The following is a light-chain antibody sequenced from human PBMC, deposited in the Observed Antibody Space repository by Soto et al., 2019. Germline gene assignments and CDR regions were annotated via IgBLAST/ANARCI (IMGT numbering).Light chain of an antibody. Sequence: QLVLTQPPSASGTPGQRVTISCSGSSSNIGSNTVNWYQQLPGTAPKLLIYSNNQRLSGVPDRFSGSKSGTSASLAISGLQSEDEADYYCAAWDDSLNGVVFGGGTKLTVL. V-gene: IGLV1-44*01. CDR1: SSNIGSNT. J-gene: IGLJ2*01. CDR2: SNN. CDR3: AAWDDSLNGVV.